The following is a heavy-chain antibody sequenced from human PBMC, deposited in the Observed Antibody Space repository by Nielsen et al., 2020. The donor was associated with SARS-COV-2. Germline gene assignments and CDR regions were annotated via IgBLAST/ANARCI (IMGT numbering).Heavy chain of an antibody. CDR2: ISYDGSNK. J-gene: IGHJ4*02. D-gene: IGHD3-9*01. CDR3: ARDYYDILTGYDPFDY. V-gene: IGHV3-30-3*01. Sequence: VRQMPGKGLEWVAVISYDGSNKYYADSVKGRFTISRDNSKNALYLQMNSLRAEDTAVYYCARDYYDILTGYDPFDYWGQGTLVTVSS.